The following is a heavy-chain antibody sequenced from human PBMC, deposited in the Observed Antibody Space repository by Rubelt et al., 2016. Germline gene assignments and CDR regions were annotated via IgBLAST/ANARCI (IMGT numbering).Heavy chain of an antibody. CDR2: ISGSGGSI. CDR3: AKDNPRGANTGSGYYGCIDY. V-gene: IGHV3-23*01. J-gene: IGHJ4*02. CDR1: GFTFSTYA. D-gene: IGHD3-22*01. Sequence: SLRLSCAASGFTFSTYAMGWVRQAPGKGLAWVSAISGSGGSIYYADSVKGRFTISRDSSKNTLYLQMNSLRAEDTAVYYCAKDNPRGANTGSGYYGCIDYWGQGTLVTVSS.